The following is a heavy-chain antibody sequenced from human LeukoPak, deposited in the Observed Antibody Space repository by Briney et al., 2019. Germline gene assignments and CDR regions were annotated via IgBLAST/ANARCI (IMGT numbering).Heavy chain of an antibody. V-gene: IGHV4-59*01. CDR2: IYYDGST. J-gene: IGHJ6*02. D-gene: IGHD3-22*01. CDR1: GYSISGYY. CDR3: ARSYDSRGYFYYGMDV. Sequence: SETLSLTCTVSGYSISGYYGAWIRQPPGKGLEWLVYIYYDGSTGYNPSLKSRVTISVDTSKNQFSLKLTSVTAADTAVYYCARSYDSRGYFYYGMDVWGQGTTVTVSS.